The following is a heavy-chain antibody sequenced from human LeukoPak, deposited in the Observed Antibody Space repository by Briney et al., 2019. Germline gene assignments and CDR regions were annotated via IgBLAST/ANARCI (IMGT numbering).Heavy chain of an antibody. Sequence: EASVKVSCKASGGTFSSYAISWVRQAPGQGLEWMGGIIPIFGTANYAQKFQGRVTITTDESTSTAYMELSSLRSEDTAVYYCARNDYGGNSALYYYYMDVWGKGTTVTVSS. CDR1: GGTFSSYA. CDR3: ARNDYGGNSALYYYYMDV. V-gene: IGHV1-69*05. J-gene: IGHJ6*03. D-gene: IGHD4-23*01. CDR2: IIPIFGTA.